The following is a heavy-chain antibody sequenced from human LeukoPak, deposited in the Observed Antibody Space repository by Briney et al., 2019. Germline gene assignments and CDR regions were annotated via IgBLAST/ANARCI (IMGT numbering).Heavy chain of an antibody. CDR3: ARASPPAYCGGDCYSYYYYYMDV. V-gene: IGHV1-46*01. Sequence: ASVKVSFKAFGYTFTSNYMHWVRQAPGQGPEWMGVISPSGGSTTYAQKFQGRVTITADESTSTAYMELSSLRSEDTAVYYCARASPPAYCGGDCYSYYYYYMDVWGKGTTVTISS. CDR1: GYTFTSNY. D-gene: IGHD2-21*02. CDR2: ISPSGGST. J-gene: IGHJ6*03.